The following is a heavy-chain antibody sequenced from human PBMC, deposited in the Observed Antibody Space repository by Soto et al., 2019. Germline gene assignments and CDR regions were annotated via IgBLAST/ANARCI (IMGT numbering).Heavy chain of an antibody. CDR2: IDPSDSYT. D-gene: IGHD1-26*01. J-gene: IGHJ4*02. CDR3: ARQLMGATSPDY. CDR1: GYSFTSYW. Sequence: GESLKISCKGSGYSFTSYWISWGRQMPGKGLEWMGRIDPSDSYTNYSPSVQGHVTISADKSISTAYLQWSSLKASDTAMYYCARQLMGATSPDYWGQGTLVTVSS. V-gene: IGHV5-10-1*01.